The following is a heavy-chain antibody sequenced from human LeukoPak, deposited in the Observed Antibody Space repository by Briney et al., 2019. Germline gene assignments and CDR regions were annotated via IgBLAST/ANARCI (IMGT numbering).Heavy chain of an antibody. CDR2: IYTSGST. J-gene: IGHJ6*03. CDR3: ARVIAARLPYYMDV. V-gene: IGHV4-4*07. CDR1: GGSISSYY. Sequence: SETLSLTRTVSGGSISSYYWSWIRQPAGKGLEWIGRIYTSGSTNYNPSLKSRVTMSVDTSKNQFSLKLSSVTAADTAVYYCARVIAARLPYYMDVWGKGTTVTVSS. D-gene: IGHD6-6*01.